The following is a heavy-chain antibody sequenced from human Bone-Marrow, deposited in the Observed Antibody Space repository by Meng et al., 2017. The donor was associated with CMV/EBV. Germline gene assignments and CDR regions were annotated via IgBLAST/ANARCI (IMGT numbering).Heavy chain of an antibody. CDR1: GFTFSSYS. J-gene: IGHJ6*02. D-gene: IGHD6-6*01. V-gene: IGHV3-21*01. CDR3: ARDASNYGMDV. Sequence: GGSLRLSCAASGFTFSSYSMNWVRQAPGKGLEWVSSISSSSYIYYADSVKGRFTISRDNAKNSLYLQMNSLRAEDTAVYYCARDASNYGMDVWGQGTTVTVSS. CDR2: ISSSSYI.